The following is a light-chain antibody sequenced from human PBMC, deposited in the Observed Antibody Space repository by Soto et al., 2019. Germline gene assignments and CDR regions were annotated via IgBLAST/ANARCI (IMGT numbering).Light chain of an antibody. CDR1: QSVSSSY. CDR3: QQYGTSPIT. V-gene: IGKV3-20*01. Sequence: EIVLTQSPGTLSLSPGERATLSCRASQSVSSSYLVWYQQKPGQAPRLLIYGASSRATGIPDRFSGSGSGTDFTLTISRLEPEDFAVYFCQQYGTSPITFGQGTRLEIK. CDR2: GAS. J-gene: IGKJ5*01.